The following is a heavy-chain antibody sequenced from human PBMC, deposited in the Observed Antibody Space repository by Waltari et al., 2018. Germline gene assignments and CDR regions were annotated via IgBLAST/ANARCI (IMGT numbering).Heavy chain of an antibody. Sequence: QVQLQESGPGLVKPSETVSLTCTISDDSFNDYYWCWIRQPPGKGLDWLGYIHSSGSTDSSPSFKSRVTMSIDTSKNQFSLNLSSVSAADTAVYYCARDAATGYFDSWGQGTLVTVSS. V-gene: IGHV4-59*01. CDR1: DDSFNDYY. J-gene: IGHJ4*02. CDR3: ARDAATGYFDS. D-gene: IGHD1-1*01. CDR2: IHSSGST.